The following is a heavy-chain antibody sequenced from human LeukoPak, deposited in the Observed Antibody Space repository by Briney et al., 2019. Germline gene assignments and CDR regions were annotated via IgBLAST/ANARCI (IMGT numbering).Heavy chain of an antibody. V-gene: IGHV3-53*01. CDR1: GFTFSSYA. J-gene: IGHJ6*03. CDR3: ARDRVRSSTKYYYYMDV. Sequence: GGSLRLSCAVSGFTFSSYAMNWVRQAPGKGLEWVSVIYSGGSTYYADSVKGRFTISRDNSKNTLYLQMNSLRAEDTAVYYCARDRVRSSTKYYYYMDVWGKGTTVTVSS. D-gene: IGHD6-6*01. CDR2: IYSGGST.